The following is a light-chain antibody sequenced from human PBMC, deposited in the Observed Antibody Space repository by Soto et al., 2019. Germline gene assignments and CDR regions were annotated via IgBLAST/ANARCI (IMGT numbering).Light chain of an antibody. CDR3: QQGYRLPIT. CDR2: ATS. J-gene: IGKJ5*01. CDR1: QAIFTF. Sequence: DIQVTQSPSSLSASVGDRVTITCRSSQAIFTFLNWYQQKEGKAPRFLIYATSNLQSGVPSRFSGTGSGTEFTLTISSLPPEDFATYFCQQGYRLPITFGQGTRIDIK. V-gene: IGKV1-39*01.